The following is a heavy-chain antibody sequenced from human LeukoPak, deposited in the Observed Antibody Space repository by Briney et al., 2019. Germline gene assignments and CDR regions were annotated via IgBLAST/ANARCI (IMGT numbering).Heavy chain of an antibody. CDR1: GFTFNSYA. J-gene: IGHJ4*02. D-gene: IGHD4-17*01. Sequence: GGSLRLSCAASGFTFNSYAMSWVRQAPGKGLEWVSSISSSGGSTYYVDSVKGRFTISRDNSKNTLYPQMNSLRAEDTAVYYCAESPMTRVTTGGFDFWGQGTLVTVSS. CDR2: ISSSGGST. CDR3: AESPMTRVTTGGFDF. V-gene: IGHV3-23*01.